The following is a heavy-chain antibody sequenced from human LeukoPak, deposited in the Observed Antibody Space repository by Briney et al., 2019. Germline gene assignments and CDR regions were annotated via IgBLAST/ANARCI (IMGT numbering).Heavy chain of an antibody. Sequence: SVKVSCKASGGTFSSYTISWVRQAPGQGLEWMGRIIPILGIANYAQKFQGRVTITADKSTSTAYMELSSLRSDDTAVYYCASWGSGSYYVDYWGQGTLVTVSS. CDR1: GGTFSSYT. V-gene: IGHV1-69*02. J-gene: IGHJ4*02. CDR2: IIPILGIA. D-gene: IGHD3-10*01. CDR3: ASWGSGSYYVDY.